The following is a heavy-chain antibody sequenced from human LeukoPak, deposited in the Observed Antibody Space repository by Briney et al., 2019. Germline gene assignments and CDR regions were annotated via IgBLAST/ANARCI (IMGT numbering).Heavy chain of an antibody. V-gene: IGHV1-69*13. CDR3: ASALTYYYGPGSYSTFDP. J-gene: IGHJ5*02. D-gene: IGHD3-10*01. Sequence: SVKVPCKASGGTFSSYAISWVGQAPGQGLEWMGGIIPIFGTANYAQKFQGRVTITADESTSTAYMELSSLRSEDTAVYYCASALTYYYGPGSYSTFDPWGQGTLVTVSS. CDR1: GGTFSSYA. CDR2: IIPIFGTA.